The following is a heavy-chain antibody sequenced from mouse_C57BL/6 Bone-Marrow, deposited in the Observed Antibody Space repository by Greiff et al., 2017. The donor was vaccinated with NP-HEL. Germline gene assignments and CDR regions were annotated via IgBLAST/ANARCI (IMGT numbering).Heavy chain of an antibody. V-gene: IGHV1-82*01. CDR2: IYPGDGDT. J-gene: IGHJ1*03. Sequence: VQLVESGPELVKPGASVKISCKASGYAFSSSWMNWVKQRPGKGLEWIGRIYPGDGDTNYNGKFKGKATLTADKSSSTAYMQLSSLTSEDSAVYFCARGFITTGGYFDVWGTGTTVTVSS. D-gene: IGHD1-1*01. CDR1: GYAFSSSW. CDR3: ARGFITTGGYFDV.